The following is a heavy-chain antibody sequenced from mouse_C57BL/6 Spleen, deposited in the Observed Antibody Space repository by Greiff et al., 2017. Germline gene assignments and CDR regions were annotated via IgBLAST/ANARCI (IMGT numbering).Heavy chain of an antibody. V-gene: IGHV1-61*01. CDR2: IYPSDSET. J-gene: IGHJ2*01. D-gene: IGHD1-1*02. CDR3: ARKGSMVFDY. CDR1: GYTFTSYW. Sequence: VQLQQPGAELVRPGSSVKLSCKASGYTFTSYWMDWVKQRPGQGLEWIGNIYPSDSETHYNQKFKDKATLTVDKSSSTAYMQLSSLTSEDSAVYYCARKGSMVFDYWGQGTTLTVSS.